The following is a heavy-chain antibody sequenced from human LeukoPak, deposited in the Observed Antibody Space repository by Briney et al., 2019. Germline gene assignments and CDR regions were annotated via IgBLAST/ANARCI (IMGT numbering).Heavy chain of an antibody. CDR3: ARDPLIGSTYTTAWGY. CDR2: SSSTGNII. Sequence: WIRQAPGKGLEWVSYSSSTGNIIFYADSVKGRFTISRDNAKNSLYLQMNSLRAEDTAVYYCARDPLIGSTYTTAWGYWGQGTLVTVSS. D-gene: IGHD2-2*01. V-gene: IGHV3-11*04. J-gene: IGHJ4*02.